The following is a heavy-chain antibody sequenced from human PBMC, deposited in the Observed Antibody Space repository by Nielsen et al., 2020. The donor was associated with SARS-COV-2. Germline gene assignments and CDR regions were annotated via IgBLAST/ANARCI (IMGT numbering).Heavy chain of an antibody. V-gene: IGHV1-24*01. CDR3: ARDLRTPEITYIAAAFDY. CDR1: GYTLTELS. CDR2: FDPEDGET. J-gene: IGHJ4*02. Sequence: ASVKVSCKVSGYTLTELSMHWVRQAPGKGLEWMGGFDPEDGETIYAQKFQGRVTMTEDTSTDTAYMELSSLRSEDTAVYYCARDLRTPEITYIAAAFDYWGQGTLVTVSS. D-gene: IGHD6-13*01.